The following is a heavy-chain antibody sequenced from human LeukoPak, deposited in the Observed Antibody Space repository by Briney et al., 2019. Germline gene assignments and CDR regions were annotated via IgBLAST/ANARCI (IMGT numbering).Heavy chain of an antibody. CDR2: ICCNSSNI. V-gene: IGHV3-21*01. D-gene: IGHD3-3*01. J-gene: IGHJ6*02. Sequence: PGGSLRLSCAASGFTFSSYSMPWVRQAPGKGLEWVSSICCNSSNIYYADSVKGRFTISRDNAKNSVYLQMKSLRADDTAVYYCARVQSEYYDFWSGYYDKNYGMDVWGQGATVTASS. CDR3: ARVQSEYYDFWSGYYDKNYGMDV. CDR1: GFTFSSYS.